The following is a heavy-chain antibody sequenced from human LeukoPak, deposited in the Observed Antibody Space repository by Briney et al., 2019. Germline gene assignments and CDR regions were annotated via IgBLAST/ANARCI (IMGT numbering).Heavy chain of an antibody. Sequence: PSETLSLTCTVSGGSISSYYWSWIRQPPGKGLEWIGYIYYSGSTNYNPSLKSRVTISVDTSKNQFSLKLSSVTAAGTAVYYCARSPLYYDSSGYYGRDYWGQGTLVTVSS. D-gene: IGHD3-22*01. CDR2: IYYSGST. V-gene: IGHV4-59*01. CDR3: ARSPLYYDSSGYYGRDY. J-gene: IGHJ4*02. CDR1: GGSISSYY.